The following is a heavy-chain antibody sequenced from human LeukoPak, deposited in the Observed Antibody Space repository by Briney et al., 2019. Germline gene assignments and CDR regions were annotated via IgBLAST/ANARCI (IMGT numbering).Heavy chain of an antibody. Sequence: PGGSLRLSCAASGFTFSSYSMNWVRQAPGKGLEWVSYISSSSSTIYYADSVKGRFTISRDNAKNSLYLQMNSLGAEDTAVYYCAGTYYYDSSGYPDPFDYWGQGTLVTVSS. CDR2: ISSSSSTI. V-gene: IGHV3-48*01. CDR1: GFTFSSYS. D-gene: IGHD3-22*01. CDR3: AGTYYYDSSGYPDPFDY. J-gene: IGHJ4*02.